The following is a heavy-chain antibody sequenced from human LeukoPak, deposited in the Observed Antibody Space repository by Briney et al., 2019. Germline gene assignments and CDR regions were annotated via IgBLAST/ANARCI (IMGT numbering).Heavy chain of an antibody. Sequence: SVKVSCKASGGTFSSYAISWVRQAPGQGLEWMGRIIPILGIANYAQKFQGRVTITADKSTSTAYMELSSLRSEDTAVYYCARGDSGWYGGWFDPWGQGTLVNVSS. CDR1: GGTFSSYA. D-gene: IGHD6-19*01. J-gene: IGHJ5*02. CDR3: ARGDSGWYGGWFDP. CDR2: IIPILGIA. V-gene: IGHV1-69*04.